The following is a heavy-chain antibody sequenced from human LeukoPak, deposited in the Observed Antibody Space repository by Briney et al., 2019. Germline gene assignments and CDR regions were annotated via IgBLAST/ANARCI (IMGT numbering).Heavy chain of an antibody. CDR1: GYTLTELS. CDR3: ATAFGVMATQGY. D-gene: IGHD5-24*01. CDR2: FDPEDGGT. Sequence: VASVKVSCKVSGYTLTELSMHWVRQAPGKGLEWMGGFDPEDGGTIYAQKFQGRVTMTEDTSTDTAYMELSSLGSEDTAVYYCATAFGVMATQGYWGQGTLVTVSS. J-gene: IGHJ4*02. V-gene: IGHV1-24*01.